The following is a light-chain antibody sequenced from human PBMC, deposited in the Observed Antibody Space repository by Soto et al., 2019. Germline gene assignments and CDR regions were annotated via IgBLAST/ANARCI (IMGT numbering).Light chain of an antibody. V-gene: IGKV3-11*01. CDR3: QQHANWPLT. Sequence: EIVLTQSPATLSLSPGERASLSCRASQSVGSSLAWYQHKPGQAPRLLIYDVSNRATGIPARFSGSGSGTDFTLTISSLEPEDFAVYYCQQHANWPLTFGGGTKVEIK. CDR2: DVS. J-gene: IGKJ4*01. CDR1: QSVGSS.